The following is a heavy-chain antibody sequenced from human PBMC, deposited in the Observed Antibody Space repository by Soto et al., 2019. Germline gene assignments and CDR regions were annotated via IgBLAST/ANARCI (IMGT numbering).Heavy chain of an antibody. J-gene: IGHJ4*02. D-gene: IGHD3-10*01. CDR2: INPNSGGT. Sequence: ASVKVSCKASGYTFTGYYMHWVRQAPGQGLEWMGWINPNSGGTNYAQKFQGWVTMTRDTSISTAYMELSRLRSDDTAVYYCARSGGSGSYSPQLYYFDYWGQGTLVTVSS. CDR1: GYTFTGYY. V-gene: IGHV1-2*04. CDR3: ARSGGSGSYSPQLYYFDY.